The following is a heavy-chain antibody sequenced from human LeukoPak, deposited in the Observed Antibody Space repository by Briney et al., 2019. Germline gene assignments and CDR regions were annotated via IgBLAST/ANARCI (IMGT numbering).Heavy chain of an antibody. CDR2: IYYSGST. CDR3: ARWNYYDSSSYSY. J-gene: IGHJ4*02. V-gene: IGHV4-61*01. CDR1: GGSVSSGSYY. D-gene: IGHD3-22*01. Sequence: SETLSLTCTVSGGSVSSGSYYWSWIRQPPGKGLEWIGYIYYSGSTNYNPSLKSRVTISVDTSKNQFSLKLSSVTAADTAVYYCARWNYYDSSSYSYWGQGTLVTVSS.